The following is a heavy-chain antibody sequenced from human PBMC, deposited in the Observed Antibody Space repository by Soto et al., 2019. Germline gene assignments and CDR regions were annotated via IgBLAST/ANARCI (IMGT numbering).Heavy chain of an antibody. J-gene: IGHJ1*01. CDR3: AIPPRDTEYFQH. CDR2: ISGSGGST. Sequence: EVQLLESGGGLVQPGGSLRLSCAASGFTFSSYAMSWVRQAPGKGLEWVSAISGSGGSTYYADSVKGRFTISRDNSKNTLYLQMNSLRAEDTAVYYCAIPPRDTEYFQHWGQGTLVTVSS. V-gene: IGHV3-23*01. CDR1: GFTFSSYA.